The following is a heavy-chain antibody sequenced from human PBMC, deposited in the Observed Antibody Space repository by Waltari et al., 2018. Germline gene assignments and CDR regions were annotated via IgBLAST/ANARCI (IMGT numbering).Heavy chain of an antibody. Sequence: QPLLQESGPGLVKPSETLSLTCSVSGGSISSSNYYCSWSRQPPGKGLEWIGNIYYSGDTYYNPSLKSRVTISLDTSKNQFSLKLRSVIAADTAVYFCASGGGYTNGWDYWGQGTLVTVSS. V-gene: IGHV4-39*07. CDR1: GGSISSSNYY. CDR2: IYYSGDT. D-gene: IGHD2-8*01. J-gene: IGHJ4*02. CDR3: ASGGGYTNGWDY.